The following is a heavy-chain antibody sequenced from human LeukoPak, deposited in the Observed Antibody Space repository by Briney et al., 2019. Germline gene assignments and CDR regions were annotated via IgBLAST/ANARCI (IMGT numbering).Heavy chain of an antibody. CDR3: ASWRLTDPQVVRDYYYYYYMDV. J-gene: IGHJ6*03. CDR2: INPNSGGT. D-gene: IGHD6-6*01. Sequence: RASVKVSCKASGYTFTGYYMHWVRQAPGQGIEWMGWINPNSGGTNYAQKFQGRVTMTRDTSISTAYMELSRLRSDDTAVYYCASWRLTDPQVVRDYYYYYYMDVWGKGTTVTVSS. V-gene: IGHV1-2*02. CDR1: GYTFTGYY.